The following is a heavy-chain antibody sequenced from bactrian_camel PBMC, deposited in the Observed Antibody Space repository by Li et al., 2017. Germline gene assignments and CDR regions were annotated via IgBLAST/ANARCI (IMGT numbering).Heavy chain of an antibody. Sequence: VQLVESGGDSVQAGGSLRLSCAASGTGPVNYCWGWFRQGPEKEREGVAAIDLDGSTEYAHSVKGRFTISRDSDKNTVYLQMNSLQPEDSAMYYCKRQCLRSGVRLTYWGQGTQVTVS. J-gene: IGHJ4*01. V-gene: IGHV3S53*01. CDR3: KRQCLRSGVRLTY. D-gene: IGHD2*01. CDR1: GTGPVNYC. CDR2: IDLDGST.